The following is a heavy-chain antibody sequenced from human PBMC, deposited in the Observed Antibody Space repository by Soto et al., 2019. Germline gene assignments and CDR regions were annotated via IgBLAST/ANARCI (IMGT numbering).Heavy chain of an antibody. CDR2: IYYSGST. J-gene: IGHJ5*02. CDR3: ARGSGDIVVVVAATPPNVSFDP. CDR1: GGSISNGDYY. V-gene: IGHV4-30-4*01. D-gene: IGHD2-15*01. Sequence: SETLSLTCTVSGGSISNGDYYWSWIRQPPGKGLEWIGYIYYSGSTYYNPSLKSRVTISVDTSKNQFSLKLSSVTAADTAVYYCARGSGDIVVVVAATPPNVSFDPWGQGTLVTVSS.